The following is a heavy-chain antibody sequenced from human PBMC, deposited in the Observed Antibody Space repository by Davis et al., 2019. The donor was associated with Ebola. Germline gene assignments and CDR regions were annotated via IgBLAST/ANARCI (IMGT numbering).Heavy chain of an antibody. CDR2: IYYSGST. CDR3: ARDSPYGAAWFDY. J-gene: IGHJ4*02. Sequence: SETLSLTCTVSGGSISSYYWSWIRQPPGKGLEWIGYIYYSGSTNYNPSLKSRVTISVDTSKNQFSPKLSSVTAADTAVYYCARDSPYGAAWFDYWGQGTLVTVSS. CDR1: GGSISSYY. D-gene: IGHD4-17*01. V-gene: IGHV4-59*01.